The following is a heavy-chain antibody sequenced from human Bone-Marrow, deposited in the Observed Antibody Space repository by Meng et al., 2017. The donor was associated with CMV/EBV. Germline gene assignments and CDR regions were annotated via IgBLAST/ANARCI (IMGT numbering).Heavy chain of an antibody. CDR2: ISAYNGNT. D-gene: IGHD2-8*01. V-gene: IGHV1-18*01. CDR1: GYTFTSYG. J-gene: IGHJ6*02. Sequence: ASVKVSCKASGYTFTSYGISWVRQAPGQGLEWMGWISAYNGNTNYAQKFQGRVTITTDESTSTAYMELSSLRSEDTAVYYCARGGGGGVLMVYDYYYYYYGMDVWGQGTTVTVSS. CDR3: ARGGGGGVLMVYDYYYYYYGMDV.